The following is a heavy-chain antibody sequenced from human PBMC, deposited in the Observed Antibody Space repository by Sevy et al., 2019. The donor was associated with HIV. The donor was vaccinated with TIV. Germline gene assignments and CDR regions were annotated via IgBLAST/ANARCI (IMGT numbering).Heavy chain of an antibody. V-gene: IGHV3-30*18. CDR3: TKDPPVYGDFPFGMDV. CDR1: GFIFDDYG. CDR2: ISHDGGKK. D-gene: IGHD4-17*01. J-gene: IGHJ6*02. Sequence: GGSLRLSCVGSGFIFDDYGMHWVRQAPGKGLEWVALISHDGGKKYYADSVKGRFTISRDNFKNTLYLQMNTLRRDDTAAYFCTKDPPVYGDFPFGMDVWCQGTTVTVSS.